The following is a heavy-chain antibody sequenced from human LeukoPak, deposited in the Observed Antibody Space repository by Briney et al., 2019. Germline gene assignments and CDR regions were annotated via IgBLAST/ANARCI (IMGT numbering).Heavy chain of an antibody. Sequence: SVKVSCKASGGTFSSYAISWVRQAPGQGLEWMGGIIPIFGTANYAQKFQGRVTITTDESTSTAYMELSSLRSEDTAVYYCASEIRRDGYNWDDAFDIWGQGTMVTVSS. CDR2: IIPIFGTA. CDR3: ASEIRRDGYNWDDAFDI. CDR1: GGTFSSYA. J-gene: IGHJ3*02. V-gene: IGHV1-69*05. D-gene: IGHD5-24*01.